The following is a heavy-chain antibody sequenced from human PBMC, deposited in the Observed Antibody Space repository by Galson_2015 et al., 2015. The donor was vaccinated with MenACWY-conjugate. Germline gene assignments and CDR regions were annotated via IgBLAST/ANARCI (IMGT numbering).Heavy chain of an antibody. J-gene: IGHJ6*02. CDR3: AREDTDRGWSYLDV. V-gene: IGHV3-13*01. CDR1: GFPFSSYD. Sequence: LRLSCAASGFPFSSYDMHWVRQATGKGLEWVSSIGTAGGTYYAASVRGRFTISRENAKNSLYFQMNSLTAEDTAVYYCAREDTDRGWSYLDVWGQGTTVTVSS. CDR2: IGTAGGT.